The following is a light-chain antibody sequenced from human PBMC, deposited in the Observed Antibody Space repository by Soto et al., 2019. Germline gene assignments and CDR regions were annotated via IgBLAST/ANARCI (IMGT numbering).Light chain of an antibody. J-gene: IGKJ1*01. Sequence: EVVMTQSPATLSVSPGERATLSCRASQSVSSNLAWYQQKPGQAPRLLIYDSSTRTTGIPARFSGSGSGTEFTLTIDSLQSEAFSVYYCQQYNNWPRTFGQGTKVELK. V-gene: IGKV3-15*01. CDR1: QSVSSN. CDR2: DSS. CDR3: QQYNNWPRT.